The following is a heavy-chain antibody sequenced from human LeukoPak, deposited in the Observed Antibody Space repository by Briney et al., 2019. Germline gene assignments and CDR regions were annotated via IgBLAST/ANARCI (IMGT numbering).Heavy chain of an antibody. CDR3: ARDWIAAARGPYGMDV. CDR1: GYTFADYY. J-gene: IGHJ6*02. Sequence: GASVKVSCKASGYTFADYYFHWVRQAPGQGLEWMGWISAYNGNTNYAQKLQGRVTMTTDTSTSTAYMELRSLRSDNTAVYYCARDWIAAARGPYGMDVWGQGTTVTVSS. V-gene: IGHV1-18*04. CDR2: ISAYNGNT. D-gene: IGHD6-13*01.